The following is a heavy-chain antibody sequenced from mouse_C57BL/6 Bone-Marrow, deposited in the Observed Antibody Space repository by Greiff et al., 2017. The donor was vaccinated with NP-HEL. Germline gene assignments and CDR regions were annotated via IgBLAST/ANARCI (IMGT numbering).Heavy chain of an antibody. CDR1: GYTFTDYY. CDR3: ARGDYGYDNY. CDR2: INPNNGGT. V-gene: IGHV1-26*01. J-gene: IGHJ2*01. Sequence: EVKLMESGPELVKPGASVKISCKASGYTFTDYYMNWVKQSHGKSLEWIGDINPNNGGTSYNQKFKGKATLTVDKSSSTAYMELRSLTSEDSAVYYCARGDYGYDNYWGQGTTLTVSS. D-gene: IGHD2-2*01.